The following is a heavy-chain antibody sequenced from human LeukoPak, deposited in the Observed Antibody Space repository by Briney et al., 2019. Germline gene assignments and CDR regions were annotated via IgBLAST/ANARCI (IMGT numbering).Heavy chain of an antibody. D-gene: IGHD3-22*01. CDR1: GFTFSSYS. V-gene: IGHV3-21*01. Sequence: GGSLRLSCAASGFTFSSYSMNWVRQAPGKGLEWVPSISSSSSYIYYADSVKGRFTISRDNAKNSLYLQMNSLRAEDTAVYYCARDEYYDSSGYMVQGFDYWGQGTLVTVSS. J-gene: IGHJ4*02. CDR2: ISSSSSYI. CDR3: ARDEYYDSSGYMVQGFDY.